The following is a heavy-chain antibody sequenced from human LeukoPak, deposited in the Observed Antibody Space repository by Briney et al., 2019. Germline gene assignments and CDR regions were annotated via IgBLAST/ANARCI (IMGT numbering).Heavy chain of an antibody. CDR3: ARDLRRVVVAAVNWFDP. J-gene: IGHJ5*02. Sequence: ASVKVSCKVTGYTFTAYYMHWVRQAPGQGLEWMGLINPSGSDTVYAQKFQGRLTMTRDMSTSTDYMELSSLRFDDTAVYYCARDLRRVVVAAVNWFDPWGQGTLVTVSS. D-gene: IGHD2-15*01. CDR1: GYTFTAYY. CDR2: INPSGSDT. V-gene: IGHV1-46*01.